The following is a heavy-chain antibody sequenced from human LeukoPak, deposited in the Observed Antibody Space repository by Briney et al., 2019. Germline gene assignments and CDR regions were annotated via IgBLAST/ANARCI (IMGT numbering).Heavy chain of an antibody. CDR3: ASGYSSGWYGGY. D-gene: IGHD6-19*01. CDR1: GFTVSNNY. Sequence: GGSLRLSCAASGFTVSNNYMSWVRQAPGKGLEWVSVIYSGGTTYYADSVKGRFTISRDNSKNTLYLQMNTLRAEDTAVYYCASGYSSGWYGGYWGQGTLVTVSS. V-gene: IGHV3-66*01. CDR2: IYSGGTT. J-gene: IGHJ4*02.